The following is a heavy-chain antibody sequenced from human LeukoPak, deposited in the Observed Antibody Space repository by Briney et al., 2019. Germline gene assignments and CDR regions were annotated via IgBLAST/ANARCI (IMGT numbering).Heavy chain of an antibody. CDR1: GFAFSTHG. D-gene: IGHD2-15*01. Sequence: GGSLRLSCAASGFAFSTHGLHWVRQAPGKGLEGVALIRDHGNNAYYAESVKGRFTISRDNSKNTLHLQMESLRVEDTAVYYCAKDHCGSCSGDDFFDRWGQGALVTVSS. CDR2: IRDHGNNA. J-gene: IGHJ4*02. V-gene: IGHV3-30*02. CDR3: AKDHCGSCSGDDFFDR.